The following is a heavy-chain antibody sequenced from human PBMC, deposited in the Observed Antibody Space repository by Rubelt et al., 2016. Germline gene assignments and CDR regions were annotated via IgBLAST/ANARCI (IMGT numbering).Heavy chain of an antibody. V-gene: IGHV1-2*02. Sequence: QVQLVQSGAEVKKPGASVKVSCKASGYTFTSYYMHWVRQAPGQGLEWMGWINPNSGGTNYAQKLQGRGTMTRDTSISTAYMELSRLGSDDTAVYYCARDLYKGPRWLVAYWGQGTLVTVSS. D-gene: IGHD6-19*01. CDR1: GYTFTSYY. CDR2: INPNSGGT. J-gene: IGHJ4*02. CDR3: ARDLYKGPRWLVAY.